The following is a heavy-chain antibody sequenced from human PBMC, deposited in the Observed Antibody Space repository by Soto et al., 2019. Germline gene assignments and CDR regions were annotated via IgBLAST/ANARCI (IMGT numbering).Heavy chain of an antibody. J-gene: IGHJ4*02. CDR2: IYYSGST. CDR3: ARGAYGGPLD. CDR1: GGSISSSNW. V-gene: IGHV4-4*02. Sequence: SETLSLTCAVSGGSISSSNWWSWVRQPPGKGLEWIGYIYYSGSTNYNPSLKSRVTISVDTSKNQFSLKLSSATAADTAVYYCARGAYGGPLDWGQGTLVTVSS. D-gene: IGHD2-21*01.